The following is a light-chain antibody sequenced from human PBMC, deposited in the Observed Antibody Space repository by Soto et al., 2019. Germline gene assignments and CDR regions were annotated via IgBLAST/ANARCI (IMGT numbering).Light chain of an antibody. CDR2: DAS. J-gene: IGKJ1*01. CDR1: QSISSW. CDR3: LQYHNYWGT. V-gene: IGKV1-5*01. Sequence: DIPMTQSPSTLSASVGDRVTITCRASQSISSWLAWYQQKPGKAPKLLIYDASSLESGVPSRFSGSGSGTEFTLTISGLQPDDFATYYCLQYHNYWGTFGQGTKVEIK.